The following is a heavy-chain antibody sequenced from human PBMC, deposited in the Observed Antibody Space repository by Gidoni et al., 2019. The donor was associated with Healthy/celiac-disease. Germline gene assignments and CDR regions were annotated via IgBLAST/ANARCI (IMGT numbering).Heavy chain of an antibody. J-gene: IGHJ4*02. V-gene: IGHV1-18*01. CDR2: ISAYNGNT. CDR1: GYTFTSYG. D-gene: IGHD3-3*01. Sequence: QAQLVQSGAEVKKPGASVKVSCKASGYTFTSYGISRVRQAPGQGLEGMGWISAYNGNTNDAQKLQGRVTMTTDTSTSTAYMELRSLRSDDTAVYYFARGGVVYYDFWSGYWAQGDYVDYWGQGTLVTVSS. CDR3: ARGGVVYYDFWSGYWAQGDYVDY.